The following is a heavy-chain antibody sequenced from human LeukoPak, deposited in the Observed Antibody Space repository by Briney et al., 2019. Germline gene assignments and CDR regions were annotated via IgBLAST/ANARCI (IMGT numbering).Heavy chain of an antibody. V-gene: IGHV3-48*03. CDR3: ARVICTGGSCFQNDY. J-gene: IGHJ4*02. D-gene: IGHD2-8*02. CDR2: INSGATSE. CDR1: GFIFSNFE. Sequence: GGSLRLSCTASGFIFSNFEMNWVRQSPGRGLQWVAYINSGATSEYYADSVKGRFTISRDNAKNSLYLQINSLGVQDTAIYYCARVICTGGSCFQNDYWGQGTLVTVSS.